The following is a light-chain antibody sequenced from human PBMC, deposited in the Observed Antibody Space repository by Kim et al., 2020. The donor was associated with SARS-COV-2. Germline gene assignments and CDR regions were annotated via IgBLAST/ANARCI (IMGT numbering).Light chain of an antibody. CDR3: LQYNHYPKT. CDR2: QSS. Sequence: ASVGDRATITCRASQSIGDWLAWYHQTPGKAPKVLIYQSSTLQTGVPSRFSGGGSGTEFTLTISGLQTDDFGTYYCLQYNHYPKTFGQGTKVDIK. J-gene: IGKJ1*01. CDR1: QSIGDW. V-gene: IGKV1-5*03.